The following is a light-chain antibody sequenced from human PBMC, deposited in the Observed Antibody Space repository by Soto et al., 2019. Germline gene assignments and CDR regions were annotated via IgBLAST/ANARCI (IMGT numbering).Light chain of an antibody. CDR2: DVS. J-gene: IGKJ4*01. CDR3: PNYNSAPTL. V-gene: IGKV1-5*01. CDR1: QSINSW. Sequence: DIQMTQSPSTLSASVGDRVTITCRASQSINSWLAWYQQKPGKAPNLLIYDVSNLESGVPPRFSGSGSATDFTLTISSLQPEDVATYYCPNYNSAPTLFGGGTKVEIK.